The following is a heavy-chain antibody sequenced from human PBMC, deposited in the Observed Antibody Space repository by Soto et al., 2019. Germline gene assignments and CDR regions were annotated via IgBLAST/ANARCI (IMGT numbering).Heavy chain of an antibody. CDR2: IYPKTGGT. CDR1: GYTFNPFY. D-gene: IGHD1-7*01. J-gene: IGHJ4*02. Sequence: QVQLVQSGTEVPKPGASVKVSCKASGYTFNPFYMHWVRQAPGQGLEWMGWIYPKTGGTNYAQKFQGWVTMTSDTSISTVYMELRSLKSDDTAVYYCVRENWYYDYWGQGTLVTVSS. CDR3: VRENWYYDY. V-gene: IGHV1-2*04.